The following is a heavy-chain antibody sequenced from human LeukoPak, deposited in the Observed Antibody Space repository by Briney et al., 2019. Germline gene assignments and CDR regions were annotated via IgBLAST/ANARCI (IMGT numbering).Heavy chain of an antibody. Sequence: PGGSLRLSCAASGFTFSSYWMHWVRQAPGKGLVWVSRINSDGSSTSYVDSVKGRFTISRDNAKNTLYLEMNSLRAEDTAVYYCARDPGDYGASIWGQGTMVTVSS. D-gene: IGHD4-17*01. V-gene: IGHV3-74*01. CDR3: ARDPGDYGASI. CDR2: INSDGSST. J-gene: IGHJ3*02. CDR1: GFTFSSYW.